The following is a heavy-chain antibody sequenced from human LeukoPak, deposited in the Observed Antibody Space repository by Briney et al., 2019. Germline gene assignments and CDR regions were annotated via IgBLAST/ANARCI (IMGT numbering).Heavy chain of an antibody. CDR1: GFTFDDYA. CDR2: ISWNSGSI. CDR3: AKDMGYCSSTSCYGNGMDV. Sequence: PGRSLRLSCAASGFTFDDYAMHWVRQAPGEGLEWVSGISWNSGSIGYADSVKGRFTISRDNAKNSLYLQMNSLRAEDTALYYCAKDMGYCSSTSCYGNGMDVWGQGTTVTVSS. V-gene: IGHV3-9*01. D-gene: IGHD2-2*01. J-gene: IGHJ6*02.